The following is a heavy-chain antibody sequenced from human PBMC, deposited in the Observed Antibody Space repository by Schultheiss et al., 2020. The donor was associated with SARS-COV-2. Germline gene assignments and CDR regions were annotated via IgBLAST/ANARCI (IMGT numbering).Heavy chain of an antibody. Sequence: GGSLRLSCAASGFTFSSYAMHWVRQAPGKGLEWVAVISYDGSNKYYADSVKGRFTISRDNSKNTLYLQINSLRAEDTAVYFCARTTVSYYDYGLDVWGQGTTVTVSS. CDR1: GFTFSSYA. CDR3: ARTTVSYYDYGLDV. V-gene: IGHV3-30*04. J-gene: IGHJ6*02. D-gene: IGHD4-11*01. CDR2: ISYDGSNK.